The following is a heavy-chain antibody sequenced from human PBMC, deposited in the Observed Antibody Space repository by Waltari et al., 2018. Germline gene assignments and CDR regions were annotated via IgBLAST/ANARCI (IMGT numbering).Heavy chain of an antibody. J-gene: IGHJ4*02. CDR3: ARDRGRGLYLDT. CDR2: VRGDGRT. Sequence: QLQLQESGPGLVRPPGTLSLICAVSGDSMGSTDCWSWVRQPPGKGLEWIGQVRGDGRTNYNPSFASRVIISLDTSTHHFALEVTSATAADTALYYCARDRGRGLYLDTWGQGILVTVAP. V-gene: IGHV4-4*03. D-gene: IGHD2-15*01. CDR1: GDSMGSTDC.